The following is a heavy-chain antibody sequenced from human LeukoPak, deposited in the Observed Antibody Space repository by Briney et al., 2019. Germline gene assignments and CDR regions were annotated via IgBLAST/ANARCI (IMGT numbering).Heavy chain of an antibody. CDR2: ISDSGGST. D-gene: IGHD6-13*01. CDR3: AKGSADSRPYYFDY. J-gene: IGHJ4*02. Sequence: GESLRLSCAASGFTFRSYVMSWIRQAPGKGLEWVSAISDSGGSTYYADSMKGRFTTSRDNSKNTLYLQMNSLRAEDTAVYYCAKGSADSRPYYFDYWGQGTLVTVSS. V-gene: IGHV3-23*01. CDR1: GFTFRSYV.